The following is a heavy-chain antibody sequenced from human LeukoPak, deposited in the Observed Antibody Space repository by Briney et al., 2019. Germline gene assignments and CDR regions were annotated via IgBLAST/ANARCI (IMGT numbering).Heavy chain of an antibody. D-gene: IGHD2-15*01. CDR3: ARDWSDMKDY. V-gene: IGHV3-23*01. CDR2: ISGSGGST. Sequence: GGSLRLSCAASGFTFSSYAMSWVRQAPGKGLEWVLAISGSGGSTYYADSVKGRFTISRDNSKNTLYLQMNSLRAEDTAVYYCARDWSDMKDYWGQGTLVTVSS. J-gene: IGHJ4*02. CDR1: GFTFSSYA.